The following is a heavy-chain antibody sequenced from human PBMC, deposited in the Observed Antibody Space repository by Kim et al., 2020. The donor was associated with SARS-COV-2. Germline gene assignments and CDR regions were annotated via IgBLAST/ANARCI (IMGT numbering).Heavy chain of an antibody. J-gene: IGHJ5*02. CDR2: INHSGST. CDR3: ARVPGWAWFDP. CDR1: GGSFSGYY. V-gene: IGHV4-34*01. D-gene: IGHD1-26*01. Sequence: SETLSLTCAVYGGSFSGYYWSWIRQPPGKGLEWIGEINHSGSTNYNPSLKSRVTISVDTSKNQFSLKLSSVTAADTAVYYCARVPGWAWFDPWGQGTLVTVSS.